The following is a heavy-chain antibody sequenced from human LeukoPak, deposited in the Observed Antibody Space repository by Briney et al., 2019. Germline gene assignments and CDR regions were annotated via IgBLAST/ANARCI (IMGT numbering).Heavy chain of an antibody. Sequence: SETQSLTCAVSGYSISSGYYWGWIRQPPGKGLEWIGSIYHSGSTYYNSSLKSRVTISVDTSKNQFSLKLSSVTAADTAVYFCARCGSGNYFDYWGQGTLVTVSS. D-gene: IGHD3-10*01. CDR1: GYSISSGYY. CDR2: IYHSGST. J-gene: IGHJ4*02. CDR3: ARCGSGNYFDY. V-gene: IGHV4-38-2*01.